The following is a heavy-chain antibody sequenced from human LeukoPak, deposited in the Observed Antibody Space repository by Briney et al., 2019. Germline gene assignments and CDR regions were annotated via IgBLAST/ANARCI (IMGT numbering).Heavy chain of an antibody. CDR1: GFIYDHFG. D-gene: IGHD2-8*02. V-gene: IGHV3-20*04. J-gene: IGHJ4*02. Sequence: GGSLRLSCATSGFIYDHFGMNWVRQVPGKGLEWASGINWDSTSTNYVDSVRGRFTISRDNAKNSLYLQMNSLRVEDTAFYYCARDLKYCTGGMCYFTAVADSWGQGTLVTVSS. CDR3: ARDLKYCTGGMCYFTAVADS. CDR2: INWDSTST.